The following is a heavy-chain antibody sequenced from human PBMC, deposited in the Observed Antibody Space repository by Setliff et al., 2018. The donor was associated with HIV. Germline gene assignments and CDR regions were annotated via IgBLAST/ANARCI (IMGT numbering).Heavy chain of an antibody. CDR3: AREEFPRLGSGSYSWFDP. J-gene: IGHJ5*02. V-gene: IGHV4-4*08. CDR2: VSAIGRT. Sequence: SETLSLTCTVSGGSISSYYWSWIRQPPGEGLEWIGRVSAIGRTNYNPSLKSRVTVSVDTSKNQFSLRLNSVTAADTAVYFCAREEFPRLGSGSYSWFDPWGQGTLVTVSS. CDR1: GGSISSYY. D-gene: IGHD3-10*01.